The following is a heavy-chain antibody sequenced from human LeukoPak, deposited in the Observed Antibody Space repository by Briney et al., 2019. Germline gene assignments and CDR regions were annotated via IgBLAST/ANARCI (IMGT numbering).Heavy chain of an antibody. CDR1: GYTFTGYY. J-gene: IGHJ3*02. CDR3: ARGLLGIAEEHAFDI. Sequence: VASVKVSCKASGYTFTGYYMHWVRQAPGQGLEWMGSINPNSGGTNYAQKFQGRVTMTRDTSISTAYMELSSLRSEDTAVYYCARGLLGIAEEHAFDIWGQGTMVTVSS. CDR2: INPNSGGT. V-gene: IGHV1-2*02. D-gene: IGHD6-13*01.